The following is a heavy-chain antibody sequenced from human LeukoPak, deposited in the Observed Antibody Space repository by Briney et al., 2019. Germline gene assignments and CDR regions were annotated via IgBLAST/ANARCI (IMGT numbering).Heavy chain of an antibody. CDR1: GFTFSSYS. V-gene: IGHV3-21*01. J-gene: IGHJ5*02. CDR2: ISSSSSYI. Sequence: GGSLRLSCAASGFTFSSYSMTWVRQAPGKGLEWVSSISSSSSYIYYADSVKGRFTISRDNAKNSLYLQMNGLRAEDTAVYYCARGSPGRFDPWGQGTLVTVSS. D-gene: IGHD1-14*01. CDR3: ARGSPGRFDP.